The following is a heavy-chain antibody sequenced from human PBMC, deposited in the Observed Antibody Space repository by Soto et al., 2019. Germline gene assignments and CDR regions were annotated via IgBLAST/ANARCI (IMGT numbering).Heavy chain of an antibody. CDR2: ITACNGNT. CDR3: ARGTTVETGNY. CDR1: GYTFTSYG. V-gene: IGHV1-18*01. D-gene: IGHD4-17*01. Sequence: VQLVQSGAGVKKPGASVKVSCKASGYTFTSYGISSVRQSPGQELVWMGWITACNGNTNYAQKLQGRVTMTPGTSTSTASTELRRLRSDETAVYSCARGTTVETGNYWGEGTLGTFAS. J-gene: IGHJ4*02.